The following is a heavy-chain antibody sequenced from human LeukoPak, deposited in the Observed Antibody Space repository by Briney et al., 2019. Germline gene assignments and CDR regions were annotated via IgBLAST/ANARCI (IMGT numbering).Heavy chain of an antibody. V-gene: IGHV3-48*03. CDR2: IHISGSPI. CDR3: ARANGGYSYGYPDY. CDR1: GFTFSSYE. J-gene: IGHJ4*02. D-gene: IGHD5-18*01. Sequence: AGGSLRLSGAASGFTFSSYEMNWVRQAPGKGPEWVSYIHISGSPIYYADSVKGRFTISRDNAKNSLFLQMNSLRAEDTAIYYCARANGGYSYGYPDYWGQGTLVTVSS.